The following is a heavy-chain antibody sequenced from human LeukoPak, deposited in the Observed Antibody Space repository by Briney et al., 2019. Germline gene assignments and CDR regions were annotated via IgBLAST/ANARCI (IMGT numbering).Heavy chain of an antibody. J-gene: IGHJ5*02. CDR1: GYTFTSYA. CDR3: ARAASIAVRGGWFDP. D-gene: IGHD6-6*01. CDR2: INAGNGNT. Sequence: GASVKVSCKASGYTFTSYAIHWVRQAPGQRLEWMGWINAGNGNTKYSQKFQGRVTITRDTSASTAYMELSSLRSGDTAVFYCARAASIAVRGGWFDPWGQGTLVTVSS. V-gene: IGHV1-3*01.